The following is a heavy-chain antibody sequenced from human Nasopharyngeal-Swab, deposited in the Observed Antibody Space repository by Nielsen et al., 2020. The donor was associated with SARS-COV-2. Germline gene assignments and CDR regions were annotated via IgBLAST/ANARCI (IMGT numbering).Heavy chain of an antibody. D-gene: IGHD7-27*01. V-gene: IGHV3-64*01. CDR3: ARSQNWGTYYYYMDV. Sequence: GESLKISCAASGFTFRSYAMHWVRQAPGKGLEYVSAISSNGGSTYYANSVKGRFTIPRDNSKNTLYLQMGSLRAEDMAVYYCARSQNWGTYYYYMDVWGKGTTVTVSS. CDR2: ISSNGGST. CDR1: GFTFRSYA. J-gene: IGHJ6*03.